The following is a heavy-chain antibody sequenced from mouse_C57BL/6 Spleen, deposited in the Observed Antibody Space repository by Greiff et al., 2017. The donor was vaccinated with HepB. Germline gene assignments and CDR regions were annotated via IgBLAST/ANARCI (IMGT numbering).Heavy chain of an antibody. CDR3: ARVYSNYVWFAY. CDR2: IRNKANGYTT. V-gene: IGHV7-3*01. Sequence: EVHLVESGGGLVQPGGSLSLSCAASGFTFTDYYMSWVRQPPGKALEWLGFIRNKANGYTTEYSASVKGRFTISRDNSQSILYLQMNALRAEDSATYYCARVYSNYVWFAYWGKGTLVTVSA. CDR1: GFTFTDYY. D-gene: IGHD2-5*01. J-gene: IGHJ3*01.